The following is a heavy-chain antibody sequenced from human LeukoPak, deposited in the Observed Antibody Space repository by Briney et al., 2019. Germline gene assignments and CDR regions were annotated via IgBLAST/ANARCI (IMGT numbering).Heavy chain of an antibody. J-gene: IGHJ4*02. CDR1: GFTFSSYA. CDR3: ARDYADYVGYFFFDY. Sequence: QPGGSLRLSCAASGFTFSSYAMSWVRQAPGKGLEWVSSISGSGGSTYYADSVKGRFTISRDNSRNTLYLQMNSPRAEDTAVYYCARDYADYVGYFFFDYWGQGTLVTVSS. CDR2: ISGSGGST. V-gene: IGHV3-23*01. D-gene: IGHD4-17*01.